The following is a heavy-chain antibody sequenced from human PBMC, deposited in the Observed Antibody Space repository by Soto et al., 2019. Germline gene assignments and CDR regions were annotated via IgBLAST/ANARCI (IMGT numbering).Heavy chain of an antibody. J-gene: IGHJ6*02. V-gene: IGHV3-7*01. Sequence: HPGGSLRLSCAASGFTFSSYWMSWVRQAPGKGLEWVANIKQDGSEKYYVDSVKGRFTISRDNAKNSLYLQMNSLRAEDTAVYYCAREGGFLLRYFDWFPPNYYYGMDVWGQGTTVTVSS. D-gene: IGHD3-9*01. CDR1: GFTFSSYW. CDR2: IKQDGSEK. CDR3: AREGGFLLRYFDWFPPNYYYGMDV.